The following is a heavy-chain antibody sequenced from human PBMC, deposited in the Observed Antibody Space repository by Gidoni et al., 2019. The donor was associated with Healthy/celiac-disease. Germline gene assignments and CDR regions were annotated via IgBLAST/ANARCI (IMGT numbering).Heavy chain of an antibody. CDR3: ASCPLRYFDWSYYYYGMDV. CDR2: ISSSSSYI. V-gene: IGHV3-21*01. Sequence: EVQLLVSGGGLVKPGGSLRLSCAASGFPFSSYSMNWVRQAPGKGLEWVSAISSSSSYIYYADSVKGRFTISRDNAKNSLYLQMNSLRAEDTAVYYGASCPLRYFDWSYYYYGMDVWGQGTTVTVSS. D-gene: IGHD3-9*01. J-gene: IGHJ6*02. CDR1: GFPFSSYS.